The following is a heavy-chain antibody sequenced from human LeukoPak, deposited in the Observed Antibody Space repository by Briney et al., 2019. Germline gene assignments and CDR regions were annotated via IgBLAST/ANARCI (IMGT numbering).Heavy chain of an antibody. CDR2: IKIDGTEK. J-gene: IGHJ4*02. V-gene: IGHV3-7*01. CDR3: ARRVVGCTDYFDY. Sequence: GGSLRLSCAASGFAFGTYWMTWVRQAPGKGLEWVANIKIDGTEKRYADSVKGRFTISRDNAKNSLYLQMSSLRAEDTAVYYCARRVVGCTDYFDYWGQGTLVTVSS. CDR1: GFAFGTYW. D-gene: IGHD1-26*01.